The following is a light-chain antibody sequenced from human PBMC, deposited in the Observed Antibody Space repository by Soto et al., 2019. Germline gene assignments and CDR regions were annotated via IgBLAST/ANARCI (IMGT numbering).Light chain of an antibody. Sequence: EIVLTQSPVTLSLSPGERSTLSCRASQSVSRSFLACYQQKPGQAPRLLIYGASSRATGIPDRFSGSGSGTDFTRTISSLEPEDFAVYYCQQYDNSPWTFGQGTKVEIK. CDR1: QSVSRSF. V-gene: IGKV3-20*01. J-gene: IGKJ1*01. CDR3: QQYDNSPWT. CDR2: GAS.